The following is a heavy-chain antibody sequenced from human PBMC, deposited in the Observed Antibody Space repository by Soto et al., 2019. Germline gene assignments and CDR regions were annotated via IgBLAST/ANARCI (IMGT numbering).Heavy chain of an antibody. V-gene: IGHV3-30-3*01. CDR3: ARDYYDSSGYYLDY. CDR2: ILSDGSNK. J-gene: IGHJ4*02. CDR1: GFTFSSYA. D-gene: IGHD3-22*01. Sequence: GGSLRLSCAASGFTFSSYAMHWVRQAPGKGLEWVAVILSDGSNKWYVDSVKGRFTISRDNSKNTLYLQMNSLRAEDTAVYYCARDYYDSSGYYLDYWGQGTLVTVSS.